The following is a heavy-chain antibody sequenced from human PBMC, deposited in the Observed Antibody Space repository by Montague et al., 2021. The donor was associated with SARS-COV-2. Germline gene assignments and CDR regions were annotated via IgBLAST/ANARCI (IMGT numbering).Heavy chain of an antibody. CDR1: GFTFSNYD. V-gene: IGHV3-48*03. J-gene: IGHJ3*02. Sequence: SLRLSCAASGFTFSNYDMNWVRQAPGKGPEWISYISTSAYTTSYAGSVKGRSTISRDNGKSSLYLQMNSLRVEDTAVYYCTRDYRSIVGDGLDIWGQGTKVTVSS. CDR2: ISTSAYTT. CDR3: TRDYRSIVGDGLDI. D-gene: IGHD3-16*02.